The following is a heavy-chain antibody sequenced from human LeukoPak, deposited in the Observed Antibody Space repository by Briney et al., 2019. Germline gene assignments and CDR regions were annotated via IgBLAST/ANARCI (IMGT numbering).Heavy chain of an antibody. CDR2: ISYDGSNK. D-gene: IGHD3-9*01. CDR1: GFTFSSYA. V-gene: IGHV3-30*04. Sequence: PGGSLRLSCAASGFTFSSYAMHWVRQAPGKGLEWVAVISYDGSNKYYADSVKGRFTISRDNSKNTLYLQMNSLRAEDTAVYYCARKLRYFDWPSSPPWYYYYGMDVWGQGTTVTVSS. CDR3: ARKLRYFDWPSSPPWYYYYGMDV. J-gene: IGHJ6*02.